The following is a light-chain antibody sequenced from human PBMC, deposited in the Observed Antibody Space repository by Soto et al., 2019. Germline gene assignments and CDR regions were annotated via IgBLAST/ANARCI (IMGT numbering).Light chain of an antibody. CDR1: ISNIGAGYD. CDR3: QSYDSGLHAV. Sequence: QSVLTQPPSVSGAPGQRVTISCTGSISNIGAGYDVHWYRQLPGTAPKLLIYGNTNRPSGVPDRFSGSNSGTSASLAITGLQAEDEADYSGQSYDSGLHAVFGGGTQLTVL. J-gene: IGLJ7*01. V-gene: IGLV1-40*01. CDR2: GNT.